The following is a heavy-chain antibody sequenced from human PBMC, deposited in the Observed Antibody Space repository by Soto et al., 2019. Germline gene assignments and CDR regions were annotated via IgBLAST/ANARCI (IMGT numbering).Heavy chain of an antibody. J-gene: IGHJ6*02. V-gene: IGHV3-48*01. CDR2: ISGSSSTI. CDR3: ARFYYDSSGYLPSPYYYYYGMDV. CDR1: ALAFSGFI. D-gene: IGHD3-22*01. Sequence: PSGSVRHSCAASALAFSGFIMNWVRQATVKGLEWVSHISGSSSTIYYADSVKGRFTISRGNAKNSLYLQMNSLRAEDTAVYYCARFYYDSSGYLPSPYYYYYGMDVWGQGTTVTVSS.